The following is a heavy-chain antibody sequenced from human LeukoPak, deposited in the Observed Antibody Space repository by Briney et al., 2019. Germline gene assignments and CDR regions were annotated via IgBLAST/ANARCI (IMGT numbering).Heavy chain of an antibody. J-gene: IGHJ4*02. Sequence: SDTQSLTCTVAGGSITGSSYFWAWIRQPPGKGLEWIGSIDYSGSTYHTPSLKSPVTMSGDTSKTPFSGPLSSVPAAHMTAYYCARLEGNRGFFYYWGGGTLVTASA. CDR3: ARLEGNRGFFYY. V-gene: IGHV4-39*01. D-gene: IGHD1-14*01. CDR2: IDYSGST. CDR1: GGSITGSSYF.